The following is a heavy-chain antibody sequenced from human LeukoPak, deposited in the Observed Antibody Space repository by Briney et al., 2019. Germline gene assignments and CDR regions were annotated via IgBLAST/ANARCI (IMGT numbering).Heavy chain of an antibody. D-gene: IGHD2-2*03. CDR2: IYYSGST. CDR1: GGSISSYY. V-gene: IGHV4-59*01. Sequence: PSETLSLTCTVSGGSISSYYWSWIRQPPGKGLEWIGYIYYSGSTNYNPSLKSRVTISVDTSKNQFSLKLSSVTAADTAVYYCARVDVNNWFDPWGQGTLVTVSS. CDR3: ARVDVNNWFDP. J-gene: IGHJ5*02.